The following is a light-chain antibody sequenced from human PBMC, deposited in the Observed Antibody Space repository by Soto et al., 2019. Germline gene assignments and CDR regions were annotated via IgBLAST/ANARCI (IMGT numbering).Light chain of an antibody. CDR3: QQYYSTPQT. CDR2: WAS. CDR1: QSILYRSNNKNY. Sequence: DIVMTQSPDSLAVSLGERATINCKSSQSILYRSNNKNYLAWYQQKPGQPPKLLIYWASTRESGVPDRFSGSGSGTDFTLTISSLQAEDVAVYYCQQYYSTPQTFGQGTKVELK. V-gene: IGKV4-1*01. J-gene: IGKJ1*01.